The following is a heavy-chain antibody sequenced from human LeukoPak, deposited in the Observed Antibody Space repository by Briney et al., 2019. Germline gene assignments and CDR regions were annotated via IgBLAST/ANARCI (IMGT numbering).Heavy chain of an antibody. V-gene: IGHV3-33*06. CDR1: GFTFSSYG. J-gene: IGHJ4*02. CDR3: AKDSYYDSSGYYR. CDR2: IWYDGSTK. D-gene: IGHD3-22*01. Sequence: PGGSLRLSCAASGFTFSSYGMHWVRQAPGKGLEWVAVIWYDGSTKYYADSVKGRFTISRDNSKNTLYLQMNSLRAEDTAVYYCAKDSYYDSSGYYRWGQGTLVTVSS.